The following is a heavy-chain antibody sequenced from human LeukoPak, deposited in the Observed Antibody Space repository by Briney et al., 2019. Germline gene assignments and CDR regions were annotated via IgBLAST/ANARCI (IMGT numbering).Heavy chain of an antibody. Sequence: PGGSLRLSCAASGFTFSSCSVNWVRQAPGKGLEWVSSISSSSSYIYYADSVKGRFTISRDNAKNSLYLQMNSLRAEDTAVYYCARDKIVATITSDYWGQGTLVTVSS. J-gene: IGHJ4*02. CDR2: ISSSSSYI. CDR1: GFTFSSCS. CDR3: ARDKIVATITSDY. D-gene: IGHD5-12*01. V-gene: IGHV3-21*01.